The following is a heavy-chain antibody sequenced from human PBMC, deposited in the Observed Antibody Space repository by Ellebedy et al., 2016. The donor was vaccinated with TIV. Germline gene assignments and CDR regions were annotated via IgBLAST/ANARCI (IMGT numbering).Heavy chain of an antibody. D-gene: IGHD3-22*01. V-gene: IGHV4-59*01. Sequence: SETLSLTCTVSGGSISSYYWSWIRQPPGKGLEWIGYIYYSGSTNYNPSLKSRVTISVDTSKNQFSLKLSSVTAADTAVYYCARLGYYNSSGYPFGNWFDPWGQGTLVTVSS. J-gene: IGHJ5*02. CDR1: GGSISSYY. CDR3: ARLGYYNSSGYPFGNWFDP. CDR2: IYYSGST.